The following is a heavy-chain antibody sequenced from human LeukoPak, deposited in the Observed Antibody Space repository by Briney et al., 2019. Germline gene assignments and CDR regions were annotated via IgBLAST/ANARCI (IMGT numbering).Heavy chain of an antibody. CDR3: ARVSSSWYVYYYGMDV. CDR2: MNPNSGNT. J-gene: IGHJ6*02. CDR1: GYTFTSYD. V-gene: IGHV1-8*01. Sequence: GASVKVSCKASGYTFTSYDINWVRQATGQGLEWMGWMNPNSGNTGYAQKFQGRVTMTRNTSISTAYMGLSSLRSEDTAVYYCARVSSSWYVYYYGMDVRGQGTTVTVSS. D-gene: IGHD6-13*01.